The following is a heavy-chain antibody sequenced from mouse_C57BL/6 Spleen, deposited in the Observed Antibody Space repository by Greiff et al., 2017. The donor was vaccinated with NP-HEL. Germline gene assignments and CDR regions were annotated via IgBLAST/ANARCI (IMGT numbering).Heavy chain of an antibody. CDR1: GYTFTSYW. V-gene: IGHV1-69*01. J-gene: IGHJ4*01. CDR2: IDPSDSYT. D-gene: IGHD1-1*02. Sequence: QVQLQQPGAELVMPGASVKLSCKASGYTFTSYWMHWVKQRPGQGLEWIGEIDPSDSYTNYNQKFKGKSTLTVDKSSSTAYMQLSSLTSEDSAVYYCARPLVGRGPLYYAMDYWGQGTSVTVSS. CDR3: ARPLVGRGPLYYAMDY.